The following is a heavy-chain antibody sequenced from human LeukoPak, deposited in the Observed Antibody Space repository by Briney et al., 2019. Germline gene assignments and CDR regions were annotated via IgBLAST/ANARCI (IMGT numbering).Heavy chain of an antibody. CDR2: INHSGST. CDR1: GGSFSGYY. V-gene: IGHV4-34*01. CDR3: ARRCDYGDYLNWFDP. Sequence: SETLSLTCAVYGGSFSGYYRSWIRQPPGKGLEWIGEINHSGSTNYNPSLKSRVTISVDTSKNQFSLKLSPVTAADTAVYYCARRCDYGDYLNWFDPWGQGTLVTVSS. D-gene: IGHD4-17*01. J-gene: IGHJ5*02.